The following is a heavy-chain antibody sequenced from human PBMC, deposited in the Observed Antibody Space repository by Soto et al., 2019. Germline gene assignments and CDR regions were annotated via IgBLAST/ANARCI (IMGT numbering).Heavy chain of an antibody. V-gene: IGHV3-30*18. CDR3: AKDIVVVEVYGTIDC. J-gene: IGHJ4*02. Sequence: QVQLVESGGGVVQPGKSLRLSCAASGFTFSSYGVHWVRQAPGKGLEWVAAISYDGTKEYYEDSVKGRFSISRDNSNNMVYLHLNSLRPEDTGVYFCAKDIVVVEVYGTIDCWGQGTLVTVSS. CDR2: ISYDGTKE. D-gene: IGHD2-2*01. CDR1: GFTFSSYG.